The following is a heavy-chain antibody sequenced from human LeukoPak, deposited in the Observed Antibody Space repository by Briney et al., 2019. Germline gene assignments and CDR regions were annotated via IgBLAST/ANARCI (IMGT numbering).Heavy chain of an antibody. D-gene: IGHD2-2*01. V-gene: IGHV1-18*01. Sequence: GASVKVSCKASGYTFTSYGISWVRQAPGQGLEWMGWISAYNGNTNYAQKLQGRVTMTTDTSTSTAYMELRSLRSDDTAVYYCANSYCSSTSCSPNWFDPWGQGTLVTVSS. J-gene: IGHJ5*02. CDR1: GYTFTSYG. CDR2: ISAYNGNT. CDR3: ANSYCSSTSCSPNWFDP.